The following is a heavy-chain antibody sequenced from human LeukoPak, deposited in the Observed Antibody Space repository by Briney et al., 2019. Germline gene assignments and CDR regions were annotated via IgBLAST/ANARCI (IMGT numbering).Heavy chain of an antibody. CDR3: AKDTLTYYYDSSGYWGAFDI. J-gene: IGHJ3*02. CDR2: ISGSGGST. CDR1: GFTFSSYA. Sequence: PGGSLRLSCAASGFTFSSYAMSWVRQAPGKGLEWVSAISGSGGSTYYADSVKGRFTISRDNAKNSLYLQMNSLRAEDTALYYCAKDTLTYYYDSSGYWGAFDIWGQGTMVTVSS. V-gene: IGHV3-23*01. D-gene: IGHD3-22*01.